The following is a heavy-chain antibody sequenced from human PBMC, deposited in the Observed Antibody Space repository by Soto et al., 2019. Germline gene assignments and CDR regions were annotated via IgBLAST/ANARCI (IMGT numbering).Heavy chain of an antibody. Sequence: QVQLHESGPGLVKPSETLSLTCVVSDGSISTYDWWTWVRQPPGKGLEWIGKMFHSGGADYSPSLKSPVTISADPSKNHFSLRLTAVTAADTAVYYCATGNVDSMLEYWGQGTQVAVSS. CDR1: DGSISTYDW. CDR2: MFHSGGA. J-gene: IGHJ4*02. CDR3: ATGNVDSMLEY. D-gene: IGHD3-3*01. V-gene: IGHV4-4*02.